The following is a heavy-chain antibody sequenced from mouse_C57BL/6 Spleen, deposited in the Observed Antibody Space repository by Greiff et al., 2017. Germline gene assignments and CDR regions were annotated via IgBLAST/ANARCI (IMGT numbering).Heavy chain of an antibody. D-gene: IGHD2-5*01. V-gene: IGHV5-16*01. Sequence: EVNLVESEGGLVQPGSSMKLSCTASGFTFSDYYMAWVRQVPETGLEWVANINYDGSSTYYLDSLKSRFIISRDTAKNILYLQMSSLKSEDTATYYCAREDYSNLYYFDYWGQGTTLTVSS. CDR2: INYDGSST. CDR3: AREDYSNLYYFDY. CDR1: GFTFSDYY. J-gene: IGHJ2*01.